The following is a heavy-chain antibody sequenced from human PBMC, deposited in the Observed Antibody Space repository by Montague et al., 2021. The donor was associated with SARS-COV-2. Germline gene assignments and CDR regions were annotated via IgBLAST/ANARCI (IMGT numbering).Heavy chain of an antibody. CDR2: VYYHGDT. Sequence: SETLSLTCTVSGGSTASHYWNWFLRSPGKKPEWIGYVYYHGDTTYNNSLLSRVTISRDTSDNHFSLRLNSVTAADEAVYFCAGGWAFDPWGQGRLVTVSS. CDR1: GGSTASHY. CDR3: AGGWAFDP. V-gene: IGHV4-59*08. D-gene: IGHD6-19*01. J-gene: IGHJ3*01.